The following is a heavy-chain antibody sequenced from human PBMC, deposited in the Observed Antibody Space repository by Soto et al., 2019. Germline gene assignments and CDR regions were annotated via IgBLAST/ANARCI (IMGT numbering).Heavy chain of an antibody. CDR3: ARGIKYGDYSRWFDP. CDR2: IYYSGST. D-gene: IGHD4-17*01. Sequence: SETLSLTCTVSGGSISSGGYYWGWIRQPPGKGLEWIGSIYYSGSTYYNPSLKSRVTISVDTSKNQFSLKLSSVTAADTAVYYCARGIKYGDYSRWFDPWGPGTLVTVS. CDR1: GGSISSGGYY. V-gene: IGHV4-39*01. J-gene: IGHJ5*02.